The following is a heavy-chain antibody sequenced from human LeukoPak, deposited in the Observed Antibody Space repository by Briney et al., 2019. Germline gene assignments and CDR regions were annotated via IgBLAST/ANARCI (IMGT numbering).Heavy chain of an antibody. D-gene: IGHD1-1*01. CDR3: ARVDWNDDWFDP. J-gene: IGHJ5*02. V-gene: IGHV1-2*02. CDR2: INPNSGGT. Sequence: ASVKVSCKASGYTFTGYYMHWVRQAPGQGLEWMGWINPNSGGTNYAQKFQGRVTMTRDTSISTAYMELSRLRSDDTAVYYCARVDWNDDWFDPWGQGTLVTVSS. CDR1: GYTFTGYY.